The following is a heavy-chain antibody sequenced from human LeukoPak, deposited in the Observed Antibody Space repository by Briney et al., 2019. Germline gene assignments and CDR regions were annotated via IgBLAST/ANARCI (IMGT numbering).Heavy chain of an antibody. CDR2: ICSSSSYI. V-gene: IGHV3-21*01. CDR1: GFTFSSYS. D-gene: IGHD6-13*01. J-gene: IGHJ3*02. CDR3: ARGQQLAHAFDR. Sequence: KTGGSLRLSCAASGFTFSSYSMNWVRQAPGKGLEWVSSICSSSSYIYYADSVKGRFTISRHNAKNSLYLQMNSLRAKDTAVYYGARGQQLAHAFDRCGEGTMVTVSS.